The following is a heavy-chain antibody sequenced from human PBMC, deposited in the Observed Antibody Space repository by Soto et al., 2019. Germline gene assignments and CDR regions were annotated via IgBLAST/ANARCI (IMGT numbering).Heavy chain of an antibody. D-gene: IGHD5-12*01. CDR3: ARESGGATATLDYYYFYMDV. CDR1: GDSFNDYY. J-gene: IGHJ6*03. Sequence: QVQLVQSGAEVRKPGASVTVSCRSSGDSFNDYYIHWVRQAPGQGFERMGWINPNGGVTKYAQKFQGWVSMTRDTSIRTVYMQLSRLRSDDTAVYCCARESGGATATLDYYYFYMDVWGTGTTVTVSS. V-gene: IGHV1-2*04. CDR2: INPNGGVT.